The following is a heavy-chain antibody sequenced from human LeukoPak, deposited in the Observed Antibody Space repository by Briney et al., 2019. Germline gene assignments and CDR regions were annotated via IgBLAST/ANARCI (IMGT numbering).Heavy chain of an antibody. J-gene: IGHJ4*02. D-gene: IGHD3-22*01. CDR1: GFTVSSNY. Sequence: GGSLRLSCAASGFTVSSNYMSWVRQAPGKGLEWVSVIYSGGSTYYADSVKGRFTISRHNSKNTLYLQMNSLRAEDTAVYYCARDGHYYDSSGREYYFDYWGQGTLVTVSS. V-gene: IGHV3-53*04. CDR3: ARDGHYYDSSGREYYFDY. CDR2: IYSGGST.